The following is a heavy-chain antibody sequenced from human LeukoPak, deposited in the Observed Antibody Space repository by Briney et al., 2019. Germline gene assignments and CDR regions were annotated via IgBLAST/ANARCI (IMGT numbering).Heavy chain of an antibody. J-gene: IGHJ4*02. Sequence: HPGGSLRLSCAASGFTFSSYEMNWVPQAPGKGLEGVSYISSSGSTIYYADSVKGRFTISRDNAKNSLYLQMNSLRAEDTAVYYCARETYSSGQQYDYWGQGTLVTVSS. CDR1: GFTFSSYE. D-gene: IGHD6-19*01. V-gene: IGHV3-48*03. CDR3: ARETYSSGQQYDY. CDR2: ISSSGSTI.